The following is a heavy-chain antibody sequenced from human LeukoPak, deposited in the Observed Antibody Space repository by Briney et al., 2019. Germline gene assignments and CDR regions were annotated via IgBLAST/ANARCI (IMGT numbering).Heavy chain of an antibody. D-gene: IGHD1-26*01. Sequence: GGSLRLSCAVSGLTFSSYSMNWVRQAPGKGLEWVSHITASGTAMFYADSVKGRFTISRDNAKNSLYLQMNSLRDEDTAVYYCASSGSYRFDYWGQGTLVTVSS. CDR1: GLTFSSYS. CDR3: ASSGSYRFDY. CDR2: ITASGTAM. V-gene: IGHV3-48*02. J-gene: IGHJ4*02.